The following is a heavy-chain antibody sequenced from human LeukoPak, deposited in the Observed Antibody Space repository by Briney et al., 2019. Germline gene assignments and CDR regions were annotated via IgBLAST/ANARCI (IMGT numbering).Heavy chain of an antibody. CDR3: ARGDYYDSSGYFDY. CDR2: ISAYDGNT. Sequence: ASVKVSCKASGYTFTSYGISWVRQAPGQGLEWMGWISAYDGNTNYAQKLQGRVTMTTDTSTSTAYMELRSLRSDDTAVYYCARGDYYDSSGYFDYWGQGTMVTVSS. D-gene: IGHD3-22*01. CDR1: GYTFTSYG. J-gene: IGHJ4*02. V-gene: IGHV1-18*01.